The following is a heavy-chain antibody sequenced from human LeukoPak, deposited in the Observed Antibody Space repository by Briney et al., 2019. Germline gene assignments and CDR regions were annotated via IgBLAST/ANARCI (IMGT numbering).Heavy chain of an antibody. J-gene: IGHJ4*02. CDR3: SRGSYGFFDY. CDR1: GFTFSSYR. V-gene: IGHV3-21*01. CDR2: ISSSSSYI. Sequence: GGSLRLSCAASGFTFSSYRMNWDRQAPGKGLEWVSSISSSSSYIYYADSVKGRFNISRDNAKNSLYLQMNSVRAEDTAVYYCSRGSYGFFDYWGQGTLVTVSS. D-gene: IGHD5-18*01.